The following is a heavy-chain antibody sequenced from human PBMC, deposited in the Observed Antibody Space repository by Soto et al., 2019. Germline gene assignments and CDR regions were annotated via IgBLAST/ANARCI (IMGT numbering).Heavy chain of an antibody. J-gene: IGHJ4*02. CDR2: IYYSGST. CDR3: ARDSRIRYYGSGSYDY. Sequence: QVQLQESGPGLVKPSQTLSLTCTVSGGSISSGGYYWSWIRQHPGKGLEWIGYIYYSGSTYYNPSLKSRVTVSVDTSKNQFSLKLSYVTDADTAVYYCARDSRIRYYGSGSYDYWGQGTLVTVS. CDR1: GGSISSGGYY. V-gene: IGHV4-31*03. D-gene: IGHD3-10*01.